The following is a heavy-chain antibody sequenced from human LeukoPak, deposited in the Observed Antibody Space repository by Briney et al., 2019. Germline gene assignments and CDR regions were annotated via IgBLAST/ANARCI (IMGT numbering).Heavy chain of an antibody. CDR2: IFPDDSDT. V-gene: IGHV5-51*01. J-gene: IGHJ3*02. CDR3: ARGPAQYCSSGSCYFDAFDM. Sequence: GEALKISCKGSGYSFTSYWIAWVRQMPGKGLEWMGIIFPDDSDTKYSPSFQGQVTISADKSISTAYLQWTSLKSSDTAIYYCARGPAQYCSSGSCYFDAFDMWGQGTMVTVSS. CDR1: GYSFTSYW. D-gene: IGHD2-15*01.